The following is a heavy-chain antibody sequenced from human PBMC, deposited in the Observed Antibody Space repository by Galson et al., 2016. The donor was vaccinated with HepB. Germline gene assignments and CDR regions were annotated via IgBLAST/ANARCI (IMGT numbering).Heavy chain of an antibody. CDR2: ITSGGST. CDR1: GFSFSTYT. J-gene: IGHJ4*02. CDR3: AKEDNIAGATTINN. D-gene: IGHD1-26*01. Sequence: SLRLSCAASGFSFSTYTMNWVRQAPGKGLEWVSVITSGGSTYYAASVKGRFTISRDNLKNTLYVQMNNLGAEDTAVYYCAKEDNIAGATTINNWGQGTLVTVSS. V-gene: IGHV3-23*01.